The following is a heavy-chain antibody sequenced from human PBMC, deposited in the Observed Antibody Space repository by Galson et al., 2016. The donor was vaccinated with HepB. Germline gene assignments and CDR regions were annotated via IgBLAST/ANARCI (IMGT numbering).Heavy chain of an antibody. Sequence: SVKVSCKASGYSFTDYRIHWVRQAPGQGLECMGVINPRGGATDYVQKFQGRVTMTSDTSTRTVYMELSSLTFEDTAVYFCASGLIAIGASYYYNVMDVWGQGTTVTVS. D-gene: IGHD4/OR15-4a*01. V-gene: IGHV1-46*01. CDR1: GYSFTDYR. J-gene: IGHJ6*02. CDR2: INPRGGAT. CDR3: ASGLIAIGASYYYNVMDV.